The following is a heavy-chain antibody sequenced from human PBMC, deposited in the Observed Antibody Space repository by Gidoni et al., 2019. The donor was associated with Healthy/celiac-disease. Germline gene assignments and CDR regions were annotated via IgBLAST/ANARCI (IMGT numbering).Heavy chain of an antibody. CDR2: ISSSGSTI. Sequence: EVQLVESAGGLVQPGGSLSLSCAASGFPFSSYEMNWVRQAPGKGLEWVSYISSSGSTIYYADSVKGRFTISRDNAKNSLYLQMNSLRAEDTDVYYCASFISSVEMATTYDAFDIWGQGTMVTVSS. J-gene: IGHJ3*02. D-gene: IGHD5-12*01. CDR3: ASFISSVEMATTYDAFDI. CDR1: GFPFSSYE. V-gene: IGHV3-48*03.